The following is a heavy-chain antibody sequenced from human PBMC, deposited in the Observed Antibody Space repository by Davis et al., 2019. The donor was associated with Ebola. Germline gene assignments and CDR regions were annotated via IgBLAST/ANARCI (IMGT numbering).Heavy chain of an antibody. V-gene: IGHV1-69*04. CDR2: IIPILGIA. D-gene: IGHD3-10*01. J-gene: IGHJ6*02. Sequence: SVKVSCKASGGTFSSYAISWVRQAPGQGLEWMGRIIPILGIANYAQKFQGRVTITADKSTSTAYMELSSLRSEDTAVYYCARAWYGSGSYYSYYYYGKDVWGQGTTVTVSS. CDR1: GGTFSSYA. CDR3: ARAWYGSGSYYSYYYYGKDV.